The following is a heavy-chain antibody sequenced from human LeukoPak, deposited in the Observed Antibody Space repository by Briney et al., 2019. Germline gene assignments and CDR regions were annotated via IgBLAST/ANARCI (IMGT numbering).Heavy chain of an antibody. CDR1: GGSISSSNYY. J-gene: IGHJ5*02. CDR2: NNYNGNT. D-gene: IGHD5-18*01. Sequence: SETLSLTCTVSGGSISSSNYYWGWIRQPPGKGLEWIGSNNYNGNTYYNPSLKSRVTISVDTSKTQFSLKLSSVTAADTAVYYCARLYDTAMVRDRWFDPWGQGTLVTVSS. CDR3: ARLYDTAMVRDRWFDP. V-gene: IGHV4-39*01.